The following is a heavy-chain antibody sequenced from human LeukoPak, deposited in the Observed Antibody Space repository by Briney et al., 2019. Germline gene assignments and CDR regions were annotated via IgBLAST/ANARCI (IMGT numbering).Heavy chain of an antibody. CDR2: INPNSGGT. J-gene: IGHJ3*02. D-gene: IGHD3-22*01. CDR1: GYTFTGYY. Sequence: ASVKVSCKASGYTFTGYYMHWVRQAPGQGLEWMGWINPNSGGTNYAQKFQGRVTMTRETSISTAYMELSRLRSDDTGVYYCAREHSSGYYFDAFDIWGQGTMVSVFS. CDR3: AREHSSGYYFDAFDI. V-gene: IGHV1-2*02.